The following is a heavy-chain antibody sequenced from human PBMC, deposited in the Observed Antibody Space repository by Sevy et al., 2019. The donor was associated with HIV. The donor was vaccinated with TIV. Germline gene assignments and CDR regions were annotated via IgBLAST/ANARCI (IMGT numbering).Heavy chain of an antibody. CDR2: INHSGST. CDR3: ATARYYYDSSGYYDIYYYYGMDV. J-gene: IGHJ6*02. Sequence: SETLSLTCAVYGGSFSGDYWSWIRQPPGKGLEWIGEINHSGSTNYNPSLKSRVTISVDTSKNQFSLKLSSVTAADTAVYYCATARYYYDSSGYYDIYYYYGMDVWGQGTTVTVSS. V-gene: IGHV4-34*01. D-gene: IGHD3-22*01. CDR1: GGSFSGDY.